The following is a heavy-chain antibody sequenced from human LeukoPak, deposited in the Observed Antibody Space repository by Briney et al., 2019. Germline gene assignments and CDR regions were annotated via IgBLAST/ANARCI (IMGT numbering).Heavy chain of an antibody. D-gene: IGHD2-2*01. CDR1: GFTFSSYA. Sequence: PGGSLRLSCAASGFTFSSYAMHWVRQAPGKGLEWVAVISYDGSNKYYADSVKGRFTISRDNSKNTLYLQMNSLRAEDTAVYCCARDPDCSSTSCWSLPDYWGQGTLVTVSS. V-gene: IGHV3-30-3*01. J-gene: IGHJ4*02. CDR2: ISYDGSNK. CDR3: ARDPDCSSTSCWSLPDY.